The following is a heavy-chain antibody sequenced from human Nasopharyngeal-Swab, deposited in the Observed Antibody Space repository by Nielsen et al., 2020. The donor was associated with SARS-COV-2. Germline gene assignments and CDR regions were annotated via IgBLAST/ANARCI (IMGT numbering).Heavy chain of an antibody. CDR1: GFTFSYYG. D-gene: IGHD5-18*01. V-gene: IGHV3-23*01. Sequence: GGSLRLSCAASGFTFSYYGMSWVRQAPRKGLEWVSSISGSGGTQYADSVKGRFTISRDNSKNTLLLQMNSLRAEDTAVYYCAFVDTTLLGYYYSGMDVWGQGTTVIVSS. J-gene: IGHJ6*02. CDR2: ISGSGGT. CDR3: AFVDTTLLGYYYSGMDV.